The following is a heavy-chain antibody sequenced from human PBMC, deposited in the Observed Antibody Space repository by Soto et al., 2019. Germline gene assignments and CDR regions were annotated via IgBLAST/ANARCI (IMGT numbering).Heavy chain of an antibody. CDR3: AVKGYCSSTSCYPRGYYYYGMDV. V-gene: IGHV4-34*01. D-gene: IGHD2-2*01. CDR2: INHSGST. CDR1: GGSFSGYY. Sequence: QVQLQQWGAGLLKPSETLSLTCAVYGGSFSGYYWSWIRQPPGKGLEWIGEINHSGSTNYNPSPKSRVTISVDTSKSQFSLKLSFVTAADTAVYYCAVKGYCSSTSCYPRGYYYYGMDVWGQGTTVTVSS. J-gene: IGHJ6*02.